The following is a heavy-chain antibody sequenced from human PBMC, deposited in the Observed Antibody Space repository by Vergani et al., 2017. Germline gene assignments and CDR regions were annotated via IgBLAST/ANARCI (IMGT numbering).Heavy chain of an antibody. D-gene: IGHD1-14*01. V-gene: IGHV3-33*01. CDR3: ARDLRLLYNRFDP. CDR1: GFTFNQYC. Sequence: QVQLVESGGGVVQPGRSLRLSCSASGFTFNQYCMHWLRQAPGKGLEWVAVTWYVGNNKQYAYSVKGRFTISRDNSKSTMYLQMNSLRDEDTGVYYCARDLRLLYNRFDPWGQGTLVTVSS. J-gene: IGHJ5*02. CDR2: TWYVGNNK.